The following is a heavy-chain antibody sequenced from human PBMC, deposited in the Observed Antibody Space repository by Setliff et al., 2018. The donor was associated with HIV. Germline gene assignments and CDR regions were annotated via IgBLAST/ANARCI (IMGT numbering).Heavy chain of an antibody. D-gene: IGHD2-2*01. CDR3: ARHAAGPDGPFDY. CDR1: GYSMSSGYD. CDR2: VYHTGSN. J-gene: IGHJ4*02. Sequence: SETLSLTCGVSGYSMSSGYDWGCSRQPPGKGLECIGNVYHTGSNYYNPSLKSLVTISVDTSKNQFSLKLSSVIAADTAVYYCARHAAGPDGPFDYWGQGTLVTVSS. V-gene: IGHV4-38-2*01.